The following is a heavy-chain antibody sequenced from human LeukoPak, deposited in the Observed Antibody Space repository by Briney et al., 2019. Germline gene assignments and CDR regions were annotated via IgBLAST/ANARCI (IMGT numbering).Heavy chain of an antibody. Sequence: PGGSLRLSCAASGFIFSNNYMSWVRQAPGKGLEWVSIIYSGGSTSYADSVKGRFTISRDISKNTLYLQMSSLRAEDTAVYYCARSAGIAATIVLGYWGQGTLVTVSS. CDR1: GFIFSNNY. CDR3: ARSAGIAATIVLGY. V-gene: IGHV3-66*01. D-gene: IGHD5-12*01. J-gene: IGHJ4*02. CDR2: IYSGGST.